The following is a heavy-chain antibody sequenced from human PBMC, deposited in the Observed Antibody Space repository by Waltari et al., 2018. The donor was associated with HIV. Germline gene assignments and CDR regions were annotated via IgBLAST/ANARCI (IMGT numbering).Heavy chain of an antibody. CDR1: GYSISSDYY. CDR2: ASRSGTT. D-gene: IGHD5-18*01. J-gene: IGHJ4*02. V-gene: IGHV4-38-2*01. Sequence: VQLHDSGPGMVKPSETLSFTCAVSGYSISSDYYWGWIRQPPGKGLEWIGSASRSGTTCDSPSLKSRVTISLDPPKKQFPLKFNSVAAADTAVYSCGSGSRRGHSHGIDYWGQGTLVTVSS. CDR3: GSGSRRGHSHGIDY.